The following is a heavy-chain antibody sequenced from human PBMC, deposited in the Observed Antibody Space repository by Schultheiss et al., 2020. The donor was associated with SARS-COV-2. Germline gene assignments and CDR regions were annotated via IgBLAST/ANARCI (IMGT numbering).Heavy chain of an antibody. CDR3: AREGGSSVFDY. Sequence: SETLSLTCTVSGGSISSGDYYWSWIRQPPGKGLEWIGYIYYSGSTYYNPSLKSRVTISVDTSKNQFSLKLSSVTPEDTAVYYCAREGGSSVFDYWGQGTLVTVSS. J-gene: IGHJ4*02. V-gene: IGHV4-30-4*01. CDR2: IYYSGST. CDR1: GGSISSGDYY. D-gene: IGHD3-16*01.